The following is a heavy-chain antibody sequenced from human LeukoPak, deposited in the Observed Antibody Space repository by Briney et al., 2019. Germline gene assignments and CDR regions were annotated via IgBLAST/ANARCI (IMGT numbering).Heavy chain of an antibody. Sequence: GGSLRLSCAASGFTVSSNYMSWVRQAPGKGPEWVSVIYSGGSTYYADSVKGRFTISRDNSKNTLYLQMNSLRAEDTAVYYCARDHGDYRFDPWGQGTLVTVSS. CDR2: IYSGGST. CDR3: ARDHGDYRFDP. D-gene: IGHD4-17*01. V-gene: IGHV3-66*01. CDR1: GFTVSSNY. J-gene: IGHJ5*02.